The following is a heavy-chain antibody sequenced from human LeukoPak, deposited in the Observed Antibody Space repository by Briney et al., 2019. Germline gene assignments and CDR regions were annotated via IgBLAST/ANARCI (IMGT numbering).Heavy chain of an antibody. D-gene: IGHD2/OR15-2a*01. CDR1: GYSFTSYW. CDR3: ARTEALSEVYYYGMDV. V-gene: IGHV5-51*01. CDR2: IYPGDSDT. J-gene: IGHJ6*02. Sequence: PGESLKISCKGSGYSFTSYWIGWVRQMPGKGLEWMGIIYPGDSDTRYSPSFQGQVTISADKSISTAYLQWSSLKASDTAMYYCARTEALSEVYYYGMDVWGQGTTVTVSS.